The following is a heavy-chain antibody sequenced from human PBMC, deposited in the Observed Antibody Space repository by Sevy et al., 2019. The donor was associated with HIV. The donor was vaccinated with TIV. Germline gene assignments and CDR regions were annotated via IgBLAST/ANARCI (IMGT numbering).Heavy chain of an antibody. V-gene: IGHV1-69*13. CDR2: IIPIFGTA. J-gene: IGHJ6*02. Sequence: ASLKVSCKASGGTFSSYAISWVRQAPGQGLEWMGGIIPIFGTANYAQKFQGRVTITADESTSTAYMELSSLRSEDTAVYYCAREIKYYYDSSGYPLGVWGQGTTVTVSS. CDR1: GGTFSSYA. CDR3: AREIKYYYDSSGYPLGV. D-gene: IGHD3-22*01.